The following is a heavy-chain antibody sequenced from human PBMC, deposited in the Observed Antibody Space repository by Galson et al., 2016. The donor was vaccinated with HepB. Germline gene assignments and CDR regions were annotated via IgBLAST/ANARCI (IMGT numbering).Heavy chain of an antibody. CDR1: ADSITSSSYY. CDR2: ISHSGST. Sequence: SETLSLTCSVSADSITSSSYYWGRIRQPPGRGLEWVGTISHSGSTYYNPSHKGRITISVDTSKNQFSLRLTSVTAADMGVYFCARKTSYDFWRTAFFDSWGQGALVTVSS. CDR3: ARKTSYDFWRTAFFDS. D-gene: IGHD3-3*01. J-gene: IGHJ4*02. V-gene: IGHV4-39*01.